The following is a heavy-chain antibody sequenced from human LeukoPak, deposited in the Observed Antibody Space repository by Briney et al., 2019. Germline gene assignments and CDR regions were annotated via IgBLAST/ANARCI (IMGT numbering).Heavy chain of an antibody. D-gene: IGHD6-19*01. Sequence: KPSETLSLTCTVSGGSISSYYWSWIRQPPGKGLEWIGYIYYSGSTNYNPSLKSRVTISVDTSKNQFSLKLSSVTAADTAVYYCARRAVAGDSDWFDPWGQGTLVTVSS. CDR1: GGSISSYY. CDR3: ARRAVAGDSDWFDP. V-gene: IGHV4-59*01. CDR2: IYYSGST. J-gene: IGHJ5*02.